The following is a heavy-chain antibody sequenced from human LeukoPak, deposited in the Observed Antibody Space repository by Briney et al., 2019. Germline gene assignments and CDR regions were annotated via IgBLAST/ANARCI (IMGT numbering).Heavy chain of an antibody. V-gene: IGHV3-23*01. CDR2: ISGSGGST. D-gene: IGHD3-22*01. Sequence: GGSLRLSCAASGFTFSSYAMSWVRQAPGKGLEWVSAISGSGGSTYYADSVKGRFTISRDNSKNTLYLQMNSLRAEDTAVYYCAKDALHYYDSSGYCYFDYWGQGTLVTVSS. CDR3: AKDALHYYDSSGYCYFDY. CDR1: GFTFSSYA. J-gene: IGHJ4*02.